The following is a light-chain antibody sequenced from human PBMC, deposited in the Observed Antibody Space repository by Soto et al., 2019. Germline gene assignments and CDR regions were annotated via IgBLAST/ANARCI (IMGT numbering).Light chain of an antibody. CDR3: CSYAGSSTLR. CDR1: SSDVGSYNL. J-gene: IGLJ2*01. CDR2: EGS. Sequence: QSALTQPASVSGSPGQSITISCTGTSSDVGSYNLVSWYQQHPGKAPKLMIYEGSKRPSGVSNRFSGSRSGNTASLTISGLQAEDEAGYYCCSYAGSSTLRFGGGTKVTVL. V-gene: IGLV2-23*03.